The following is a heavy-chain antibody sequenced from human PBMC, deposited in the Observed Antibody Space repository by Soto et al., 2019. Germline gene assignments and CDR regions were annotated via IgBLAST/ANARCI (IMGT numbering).Heavy chain of an antibody. V-gene: IGHV4-34*01. CDR1: GGSFSGYY. CDR2: INHSGRT. D-gene: IGHD6-13*01. J-gene: IGHJ3*02. Sequence: PAETLSLTCAVYGGSFSGYYGSWIRQPPGKGLEWIGEINHSGRTNYNPSLKSRATISVDTSKNQFSLKLSSVTAAATDVYYCARPGIAAAGLDAFDIWGQGTMVTVSS. CDR3: ARPGIAAAGLDAFDI.